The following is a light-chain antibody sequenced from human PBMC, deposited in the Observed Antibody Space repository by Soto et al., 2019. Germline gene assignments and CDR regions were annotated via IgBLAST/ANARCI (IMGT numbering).Light chain of an antibody. CDR2: GAS. J-gene: IGKJ3*01. CDR1: QSVSSSY. Sequence: EIVLTQSPATLSLSPGERATLSCRASQSVSSSYLAWYRQKPGQXPRLLIYGASSRATGIPDRFSGSGSGTDLTITISRLEPEDCEVYDCQQYGSSRFTFGPGTKVDIK. V-gene: IGKV3-20*01. CDR3: QQYGSSRFT.